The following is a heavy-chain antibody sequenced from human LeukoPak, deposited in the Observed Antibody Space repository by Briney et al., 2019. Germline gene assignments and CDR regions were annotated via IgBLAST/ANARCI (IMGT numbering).Heavy chain of an antibody. CDR2: IYYSGST. D-gene: IGHD3-10*01. CDR1: GGSISSYY. CDR3: ARGGDYYGSGSYSFDY. J-gene: IGHJ4*02. V-gene: IGHV4-59*01. Sequence: PSETLSLTCTVSGGSISSYYWSWIRQPPGKGLEWIGYIYYSGSTNYNPSLKSRVTISVDTSKNQFSLKLSSVTAADTAVYYCARGGDYYGSGSYSFDYWGQGTLVTVSS.